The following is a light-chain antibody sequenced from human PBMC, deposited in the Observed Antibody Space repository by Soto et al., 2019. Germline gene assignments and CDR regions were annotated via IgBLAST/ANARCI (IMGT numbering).Light chain of an antibody. Sequence: DIVMTQSPLSLPVTPGGPASISCRSSESLLHTNGYNYLDWYLQKPGQSPQLLIYLGSNRASGVPDRFSGSGSGTDFTLKISRVEAEDVGVYYCMQALQTPRTVGQGTKVEIK. V-gene: IGKV2-28*01. CDR2: LGS. CDR3: MQALQTPRT. J-gene: IGKJ1*01. CDR1: ESLLHTNGYNY.